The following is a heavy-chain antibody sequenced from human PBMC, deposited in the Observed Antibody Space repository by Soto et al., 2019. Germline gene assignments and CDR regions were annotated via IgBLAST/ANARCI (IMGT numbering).Heavy chain of an antibody. CDR3: AREKISGYDPLFDY. D-gene: IGHD5-12*01. J-gene: IGHJ4*02. CDR2: ISSSSSYI. V-gene: IGHV3-21*01. CDR1: GFTFSSYS. Sequence: EVQLVESGGGLVKPGGSLRLSCAASGFTFSSYSMNWVRQAPGKGLEWVSSISSSSSYIYYADSVKGRFTISRDNAKNSLYLQMNSLRAEDTAVYYCAREKISGYDPLFDYWGQGTLVTVSS.